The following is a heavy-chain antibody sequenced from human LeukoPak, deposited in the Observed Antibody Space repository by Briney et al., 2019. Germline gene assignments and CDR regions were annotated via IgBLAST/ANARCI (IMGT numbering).Heavy chain of an antibody. CDR2: VYYSGSA. Sequence: SETLSLTCTVSGGSVTSGSYYWSWIRQSPGQGLEWIGNVYYSGSAYYTPPLQSRVTISVDRSKNQFSLKLSSVTAADTAVYCCARDHQRFDPWGQGTLVTVSS. J-gene: IGHJ5*02. CDR1: GGSVTSGSYY. CDR3: ARDHQRFDP. V-gene: IGHV4-39*07.